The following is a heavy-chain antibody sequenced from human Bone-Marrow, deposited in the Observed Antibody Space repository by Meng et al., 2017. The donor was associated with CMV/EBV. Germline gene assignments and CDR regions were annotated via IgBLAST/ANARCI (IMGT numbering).Heavy chain of an antibody. D-gene: IGHD5-18*01. Sequence: GESLKISCAASGFTFSSYAMSWVRQAPGKGLEWVSAISGSGGSTYYADSVKGRFTISRDNSKNTLYLQMNSLRAEDTAVYYCAKYSYDPQVDYWGQGTLVTGSS. CDR2: ISGSGGST. CDR3: AKYSYDPQVDY. CDR1: GFTFSSYA. V-gene: IGHV3-23*01. J-gene: IGHJ4*02.